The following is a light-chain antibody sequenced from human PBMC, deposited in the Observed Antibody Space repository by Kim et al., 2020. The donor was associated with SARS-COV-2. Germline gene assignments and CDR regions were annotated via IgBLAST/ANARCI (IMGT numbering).Light chain of an antibody. V-gene: IGKV1-27*01. CDR1: QDIGKS. J-gene: IGKJ1*01. Sequence: SVGGRVTSNWRENQDIGKSVAWHQQKTGTAPKVLVYGASTLQAGGPSRFRGRGSGTEFTLTIGSLQTEDVATYYCQKYNSAPWTFGPGTKVDIK. CDR2: GAS. CDR3: QKYNSAPWT.